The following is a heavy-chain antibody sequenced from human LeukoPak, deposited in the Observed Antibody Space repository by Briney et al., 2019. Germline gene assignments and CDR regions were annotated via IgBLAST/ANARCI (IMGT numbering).Heavy chain of an antibody. J-gene: IGHJ4*02. CDR3: AKDLGRGAFQFDY. V-gene: IGHV3-30*02. D-gene: IGHD1-26*01. CDR2: IRYDGSNK. Sequence: GGSLRLSCAASGFTFSVYGIHWVRQAPGKGLEWVAFIRYDGSNKYYADSVKGRFTISRDNSKNTLYLQMNSLRAEDTAVYYCAKDLGRGAFQFDYWGQGTLVTVSS. CDR1: GFTFSVYG.